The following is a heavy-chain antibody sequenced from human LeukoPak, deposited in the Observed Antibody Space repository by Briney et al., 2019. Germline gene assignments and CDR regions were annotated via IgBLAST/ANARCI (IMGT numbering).Heavy chain of an antibody. Sequence: PGGSLRLSCAASGFSFSHAWMSWVRQAPGKGLEWVGSIKRRKGGGTTDYSVPVKGRFAISRDDSKNTLYLQMNSLKTEDSAVYYCCTDKYGVGVAFLSNSPNKNYYYGMDAWGLGTTVTVSS. CDR1: GFSFSHAW. J-gene: IGHJ6*02. CDR2: IKRRKGGGTT. V-gene: IGHV3-15*01. CDR3: CTDKYGVGVAFLSNSPNKNYYYGMDA. D-gene: IGHD3-3*02.